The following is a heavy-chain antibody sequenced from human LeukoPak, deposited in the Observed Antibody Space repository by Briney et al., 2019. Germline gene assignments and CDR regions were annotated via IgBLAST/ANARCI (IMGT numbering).Heavy chain of an antibody. CDR3: VRPSESCLGQGL. V-gene: IGHV3-74*01. CDR2: TKSDGSVT. CDR1: GFTLRTNW. Sequence: PGRSLRLSCAPSGFTLRTNWMHWVRQAPGQGRGWVSRTKSDGSVTDYADSVTGRFTIYKDNGKKTMYPQRDSLRAPDTPVSYCVRPSESCLGQGLWGQGSLVTVSS. D-gene: IGHD3-16*01. J-gene: IGHJ4*02.